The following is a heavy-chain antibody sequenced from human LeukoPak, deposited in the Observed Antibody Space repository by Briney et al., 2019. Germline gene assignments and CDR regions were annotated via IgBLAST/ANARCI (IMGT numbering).Heavy chain of an antibody. J-gene: IGHJ6*02. V-gene: IGHV1-69*13. CDR3: ARDLSSSWPVRHYYYGMHV. CDR1: GDTFSSYA. D-gene: IGHD6-13*01. CDR2: IIPIFGIA. Sequence: SVKVSCKASGDTFSSYAISWVRQAPGQGLEWMGGIIPIFGIANYAQKFQGRVTITADESTSTAYMELSSLRSEDTAMYYCARDLSSSWPVRHYYYGMHVWGQGTTVTVSS.